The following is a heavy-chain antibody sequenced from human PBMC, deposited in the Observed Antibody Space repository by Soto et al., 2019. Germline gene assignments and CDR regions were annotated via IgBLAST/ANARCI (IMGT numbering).Heavy chain of an antibody. D-gene: IGHD2-15*01. J-gene: IGHJ6*02. CDR1: GFTFSSYW. CDR3: ARDLIVVVAHNYYYYYGMDV. CDR2: IKQDGSEK. Sequence: EVQLVESGGGLVQPGGSLRLSCAASGFTFSSYWMSWVRQAPGKGLEWVANIKQDGSEKYYVDSVKGRFTISRDNAKNSLYLQMNSLSAEDTAVYYCARDLIVVVAHNYYYYYGMDVWGQGTTVTVSS. V-gene: IGHV3-7*01.